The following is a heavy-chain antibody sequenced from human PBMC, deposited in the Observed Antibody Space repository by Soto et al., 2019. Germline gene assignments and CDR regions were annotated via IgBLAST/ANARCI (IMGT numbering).Heavy chain of an antibody. CDR2: IYYSGST. CDR3: ARSHGITMVRGVTRDGTDYYYGMDV. V-gene: IGHV4-31*03. D-gene: IGHD3-10*01. CDR1: GGSISSGGYY. J-gene: IGHJ6*02. Sequence: PSDTLSLTCTVSGGSISSGGYYWSWIRQHPGKGLEWIGYIYYSGSTYYNPSLKSRVTISVDTSKNQFSLKLSSVTAADTAVYYCARSHGITMVRGVTRDGTDYYYGMDVWGQGTTVTVSS.